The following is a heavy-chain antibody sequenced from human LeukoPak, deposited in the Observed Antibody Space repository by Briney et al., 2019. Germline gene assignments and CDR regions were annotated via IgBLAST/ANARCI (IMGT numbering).Heavy chain of an antibody. V-gene: IGHV3-30*02. CDR2: IRYDGRNK. CDR1: GFTFSSYA. CDR3: AKGGSNNWSFDY. J-gene: IGHJ4*02. D-gene: IGHD1-1*01. Sequence: GGSLRLSCAASGFTFSSYAMSWVRQAPGKGLEWVTYIRYDGRNKFYADFVKGRFTISRDNSKSTLFLQMSSLRTEDTAIYYCAKGGSNNWSFDYWGQGTLVTVSS.